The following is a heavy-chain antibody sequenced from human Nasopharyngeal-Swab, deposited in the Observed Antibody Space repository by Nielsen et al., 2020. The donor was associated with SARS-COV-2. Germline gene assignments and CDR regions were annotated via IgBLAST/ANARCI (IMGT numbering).Heavy chain of an antibody. V-gene: IGHV3-33*01. CDR3: GRDILCQGNYMDV. D-gene: IGHD2-2*02. J-gene: IGHJ6*03. CDR2: IWYDGGNK. Sequence: GGSLRLSCATSGFRFGRYGMHWVRQAPDKGLEWVEVIWYDGGNKYYADSVKGRFTVSRDDSKSTLYLQMNSLRAEDTAVYYCGRDILCQGNYMDVWGKGTTVTVSS. CDR1: GFRFGRYG.